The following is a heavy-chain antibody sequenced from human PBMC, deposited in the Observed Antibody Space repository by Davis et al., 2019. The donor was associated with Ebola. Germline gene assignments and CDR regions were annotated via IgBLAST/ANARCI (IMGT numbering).Heavy chain of an antibody. CDR1: GSSISSGGYY. CDR3: ARHRYCTNGVYYYYFDY. D-gene: IGHD2-8*01. Sequence: MPSETLSLTCTVSGSSISSGGYYWSWIRQHPGKGLEWIGYIYYSGSTYYNPSLKSRVTISVDTSKNQFSLKLSSVTAADTAVYYCARHRYCTNGVYYYYFDYWGQGTLVTVSS. J-gene: IGHJ4*02. V-gene: IGHV4-31*03. CDR2: IYYSGST.